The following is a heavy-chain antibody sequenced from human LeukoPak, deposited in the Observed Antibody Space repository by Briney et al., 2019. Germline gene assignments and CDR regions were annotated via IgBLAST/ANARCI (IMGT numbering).Heavy chain of an antibody. Sequence: EASVKVSRKASGYTFTSYDINWVRQATGQGLEWMGGIIPIFGTANYAQKFQGRVTITADESTSTAYMELSSLRSEDTAVYYCARWKEDSSGYYGSDYWGQGTLVTVSS. CDR2: IIPIFGTA. CDR1: GYTFTSYD. D-gene: IGHD3-22*01. CDR3: ARWKEDSSGYYGSDY. J-gene: IGHJ4*02. V-gene: IGHV1-69*13.